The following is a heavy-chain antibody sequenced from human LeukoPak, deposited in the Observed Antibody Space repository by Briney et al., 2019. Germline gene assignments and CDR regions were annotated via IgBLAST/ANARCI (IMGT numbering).Heavy chain of an antibody. J-gene: IGHJ4*02. D-gene: IGHD6-13*01. CDR3: AREGGAAAGLFDY. CDR2: IYYSGST. CDR1: GGSISSYY. V-gene: IGHV4-59*01. Sequence: PSETLSLTCTVSGGSISSYYWSWIRQPPGKGLEWIGYIYYSGSTNYNPSLKSRVTISVDTSKNQFSLKLSSVTAADTAVYYCAREGGAAAGLFDYWGQGTLVTVSS.